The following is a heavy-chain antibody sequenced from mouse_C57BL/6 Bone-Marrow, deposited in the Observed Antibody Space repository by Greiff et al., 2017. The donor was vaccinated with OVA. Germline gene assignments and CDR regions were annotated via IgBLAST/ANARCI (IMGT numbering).Heavy chain of an antibody. V-gene: IGHV3-6*01. CDR2: ISYDGSN. CDR3: ARYYYGSRYYFDY. D-gene: IGHD1-1*01. Sequence: VQLKESGPGLVKPSQSLSLTCSVTGYSITSGYYWNWIRQFPGNKLEWMGYISYDGSNNYNPTLKNRISITRDTSKNQFFLKLHSVTTEDTATYYCARYYYGSRYYFDYWGQGTTLTVSS. J-gene: IGHJ2*01. CDR1: GYSITSGYY.